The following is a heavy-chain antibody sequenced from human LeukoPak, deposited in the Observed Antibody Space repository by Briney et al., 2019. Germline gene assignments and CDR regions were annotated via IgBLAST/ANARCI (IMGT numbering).Heavy chain of an antibody. CDR1: GGSISSGSYY. J-gene: IGHJ4*02. CDR2: IYTSGST. Sequence: SETLSLTCTVSGGSISSGSYYWSWIRQPAGKGLEWIGRIYTSGSTNYNPSLKSRVTISVDTSKNQFSLKLSSVTAADTAVYYCVRGRYYDFWSGYPFDYWGQGTLVTVSS. V-gene: IGHV4-61*02. D-gene: IGHD3-3*01. CDR3: VRGRYYDFWSGYPFDY.